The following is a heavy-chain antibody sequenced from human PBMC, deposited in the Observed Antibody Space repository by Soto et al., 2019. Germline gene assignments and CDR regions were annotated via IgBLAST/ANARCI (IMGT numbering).Heavy chain of an antibody. V-gene: IGHV4-30-2*05. CDR2: IYYSGST. CDR1: GGSISSGGYS. D-gene: IGHD3-10*01. CDR3: ASRKSSPYFDY. Sequence: SETLSLTCAVSGGSISSGGYSWSWIRQPPGKGLEWIGYIYYSGSTYSNPSLKSRVTISVDTSKNQFSLKLSSVTAADTAVYYCASRKSSPYFDYWGQGTLVTVSS. J-gene: IGHJ4*02.